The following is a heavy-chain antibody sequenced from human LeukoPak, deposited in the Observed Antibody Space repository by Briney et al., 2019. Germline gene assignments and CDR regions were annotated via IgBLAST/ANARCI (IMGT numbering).Heavy chain of an antibody. CDR3: ARVRGSYSYGYIFDY. J-gene: IGHJ4*02. CDR1: GGSISSSSYY. V-gene: IGHV4-39*07. CDR2: IYYCGST. D-gene: IGHD5-18*01. Sequence: SETLSLTCTVSGGSISSSSYYWGWIRQPPGKGLEWIGSIYYCGSTYYNPSLKSRVTISVDTSKNQFSLKLSSVTAADTAVYYCARVRGSYSYGYIFDYWGQGTLVTVSS.